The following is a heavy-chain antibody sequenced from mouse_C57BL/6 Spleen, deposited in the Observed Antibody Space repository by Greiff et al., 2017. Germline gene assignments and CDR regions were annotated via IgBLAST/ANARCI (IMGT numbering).Heavy chain of an antibody. CDR2: FYPGSGST. CDR3: ANHGGCGYDCAWFAY. V-gene: IGHV1-62-2*01. D-gene: IGHD2-2*01. J-gene: IGHJ3*01. Sequence: QVQLQQSGAELVKPGASVKLSCKASGYTFTEYSIHWVKQRPGQGLEWIGWFYPGSGSTKYNQKFKGKATLTVDKSSSTVYMELSSLTSEDSAVYFCANHGGCGYDCAWFAYWGQGTLVTVSA. CDR1: GYTFTEYS.